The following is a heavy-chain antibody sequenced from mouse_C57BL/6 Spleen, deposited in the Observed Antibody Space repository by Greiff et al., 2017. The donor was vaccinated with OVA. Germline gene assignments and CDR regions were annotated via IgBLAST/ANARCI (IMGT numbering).Heavy chain of an antibody. J-gene: IGHJ4*01. CDR1: GYTFTDYE. D-gene: IGHD1-2*01. Sequence: QVQLQQSGAELVRPGASVTLSCKASGYTFTDYEMHWVKQTPVHGLEWIGAIDPETGGTAYNQKFKGKAILTADKSSSTAYMERRSLTSEDSAVYYCTRETRSLRLYYALDYWGQGTSVTLSS. CDR3: TRETRSLRLYYALDY. CDR2: IDPETGGT. V-gene: IGHV1-15*01.